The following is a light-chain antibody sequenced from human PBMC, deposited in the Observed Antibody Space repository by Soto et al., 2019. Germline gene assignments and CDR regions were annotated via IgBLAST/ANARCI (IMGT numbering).Light chain of an antibody. CDR2: DAS. J-gene: IGKJ4*01. CDR3: QQYNTYSSLT. Sequence: DIQMTQSPSTLSASVGDRVTITCRARQSISIWLAWYQQKPGKAPKLLIYDASILESGVPSRFSGSGSGTEFTLTISSLQPDDFATYYCQQYNTYSSLTFGGGTKVDIK. CDR1: QSISIW. V-gene: IGKV1-5*01.